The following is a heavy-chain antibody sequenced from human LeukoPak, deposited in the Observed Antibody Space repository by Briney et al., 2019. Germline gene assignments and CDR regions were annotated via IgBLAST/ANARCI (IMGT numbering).Heavy chain of an antibody. CDR3: ARVGRITIFGVAVSGNYFDY. J-gene: IGHJ4*02. CDR1: GFTFSSYA. V-gene: IGHV3-23*01. CDR2: ISGSGGST. Sequence: GGSLRLSCAASGFTFSSYAMSWVRQAPGKGLEWVSAISGSGGSTYYADSVKGRFTISRDNAKNSLYLQMNSLRAEDTALYHCARVGRITIFGVAVSGNYFDYWGRGTLVTVSS. D-gene: IGHD3-3*01.